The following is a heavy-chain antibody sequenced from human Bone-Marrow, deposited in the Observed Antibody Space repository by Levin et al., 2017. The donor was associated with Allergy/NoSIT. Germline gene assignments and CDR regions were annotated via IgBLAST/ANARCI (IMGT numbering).Heavy chain of an antibody. Sequence: GGSLRLSCAASGFTFSSYGMHWVRQAPGKGLEWVAVIWYDGSNKYYADSVKGRFTISRDNSKNTLYLQMNSLRAEDTAVYYCAREYQYSSYPLPCDYWGQGTLVTVSS. J-gene: IGHJ4*02. CDR1: GFTFSSYG. CDR2: IWYDGSNK. V-gene: IGHV3-33*01. D-gene: IGHD3-22*01. CDR3: AREYQYSSYPLPCDY.